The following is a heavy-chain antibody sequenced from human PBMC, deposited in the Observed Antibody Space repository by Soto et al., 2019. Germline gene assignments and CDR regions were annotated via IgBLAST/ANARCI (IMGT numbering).Heavy chain of an antibody. Sequence: VASVKVSCKASGYIFTDYYMHWVRQAPGQELGWMGRINPNSGGTNYAQKFQGRVTMTRDTSISTAYMELSRLRSDDTAVYYCARDRQYYDFWSGYFTVIDYWGQGTLVTVSS. CDR2: INPNSGGT. D-gene: IGHD3-3*01. CDR1: GYIFTDYY. J-gene: IGHJ4*02. CDR3: ARDRQYYDFWSGYFTVIDY. V-gene: IGHV1-2*06.